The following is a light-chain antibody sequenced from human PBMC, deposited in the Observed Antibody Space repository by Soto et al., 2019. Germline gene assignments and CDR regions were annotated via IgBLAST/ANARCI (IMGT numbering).Light chain of an antibody. CDR2: EVS. CDR1: SSDVGGYDY. V-gene: IGLV2-11*01. J-gene: IGLJ2*01. CDR3: YSYTSSSTVV. Sequence: QSALTQPRSVSGSPGQSVTISCTGTSSDVGGYDYVSWFQHHPGKVPKLMIYEVSNRPSGVSDRFSGSKSGNTASLTISGLQAEDEGDYYCYSYTSSSTVVFGGGTKVTVL.